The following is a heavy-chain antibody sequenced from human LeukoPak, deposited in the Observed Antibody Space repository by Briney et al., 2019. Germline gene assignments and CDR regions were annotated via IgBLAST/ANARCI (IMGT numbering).Heavy chain of an antibody. CDR1: GFTVSSQG. J-gene: IGHJ5*02. CDR3: VRDRAEGRAWVEFDP. V-gene: IGHV3-66*02. CDR2: VYSDGVT. Sequence: PGGSLRLSCAASGFTVSSQGMSWVRQAPGKGPEWVSLVYSDGVTRYADSVQGRFTISRDNSKNTVYLQMNNLRVEDTAVYHCVRDRAEGRAWVEFDPWGQGILVTVSS.